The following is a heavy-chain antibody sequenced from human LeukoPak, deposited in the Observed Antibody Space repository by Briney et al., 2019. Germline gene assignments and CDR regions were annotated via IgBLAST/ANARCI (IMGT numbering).Heavy chain of an antibody. CDR1: GYSFTSYW. CDR3: ARAALYYYDSSGYYPFDY. Sequence: GESLKISCKGSGYSFTSYWIGWVRQMPGKGLEWMAIIYPGDSDTRYSPSFQGQVTISADKSINTAYLQWSSLKASDTAMYYCARAALYYYDSSGYYPFDYWGQGTLVTVSS. J-gene: IGHJ4*02. V-gene: IGHV5-51*01. CDR2: IYPGDSDT. D-gene: IGHD3-22*01.